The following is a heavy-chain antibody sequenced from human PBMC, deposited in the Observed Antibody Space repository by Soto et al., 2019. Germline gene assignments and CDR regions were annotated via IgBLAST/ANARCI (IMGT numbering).Heavy chain of an antibody. V-gene: IGHV4-59*01. CDR1: GGYISSYY. J-gene: IGHJ5*02. D-gene: IGHD4-17*01. CDR3: ARGSKTVTTYNWFDP. CDR2: IYYSGST. Sequence: SETLSLTCTVSGGYISSYYLSWIRQPPGKGLEWIGYIYYSGSTNYNPSLKSRVTISVDTSKNQFSLKLSSVIAADTAVYYCARGSKTVTTYNWFDPWGQGTLVTVS.